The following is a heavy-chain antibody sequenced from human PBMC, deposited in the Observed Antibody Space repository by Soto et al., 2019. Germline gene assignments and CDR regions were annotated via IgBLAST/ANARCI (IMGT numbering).Heavy chain of an antibody. CDR2: ISAYNGNT. CDR1: GYTFSSYG. CDR3: ARGADGDYDGVAFDI. J-gene: IGHJ3*02. D-gene: IGHD4-17*01. Sequence: GASVKVSCKASGYTFSSYGISWVRQAPGQGLEWMGWISAYNGNTNYAQKLQGRVTMTTDTSTSTAYMELRSLRSDDTAVYYCARGADGDYDGVAFDIWGQGTMVTVSS. V-gene: IGHV1-18*01.